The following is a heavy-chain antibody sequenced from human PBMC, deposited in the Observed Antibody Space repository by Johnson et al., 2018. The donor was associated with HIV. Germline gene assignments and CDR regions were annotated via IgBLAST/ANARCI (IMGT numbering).Heavy chain of an antibody. J-gene: IGHJ3*02. CDR1: GFTFDDYA. Sequence: VQLVESGGGLVQPGRSLRLSCAASGFTFDDYAMHWVRQAPGKGLEWVSGISWNSGSIGYADSVKGRFTISRDNAKNSLYVQMNSLRAEDTAMYYCTGGWYNLSAFDIWGQGTMVTVSS. V-gene: IGHV3-9*01. CDR3: TGGWYNLSAFDI. CDR2: ISWNSGSI. D-gene: IGHD1-1*01.